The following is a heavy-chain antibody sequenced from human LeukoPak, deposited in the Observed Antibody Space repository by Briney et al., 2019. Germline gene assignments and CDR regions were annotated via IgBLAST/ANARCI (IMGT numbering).Heavy chain of an antibody. CDR2: INHNGNVN. CDR3: ARGGGLDV. V-gene: IGHV3-7*03. Sequence: GSLRLSCAASGITFSSYWMNWARQAPGKGLEWVASINHNGNVNYQVDSVKGRFTISRDNAKNSLYLQMSNLRAEDTAVYFCARGGGLDVWGQGATVTGSS. D-gene: IGHD3-16*01. J-gene: IGHJ6*02. CDR1: GITFSSYW.